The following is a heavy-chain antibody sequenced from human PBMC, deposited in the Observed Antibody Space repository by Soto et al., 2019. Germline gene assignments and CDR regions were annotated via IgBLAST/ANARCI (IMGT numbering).Heavy chain of an antibody. CDR2: IWYDGSNN. CDR1: GFTFSSFG. J-gene: IGHJ4*02. CDR3: ARDPESFDYGDYGGPGY. Sequence: QVQLVESGGGVVQPGRSLRLSCAASGFTFSSFGMHWVRQAPGKGLEWVALIWYDGSNNFYGDSVKGRFTISRDNAKNTLYLQMNSLRVEDTAGYYCARDPESFDYGDYGGPGYWGQGTLVTVSS. D-gene: IGHD4-17*01. V-gene: IGHV3-33*01.